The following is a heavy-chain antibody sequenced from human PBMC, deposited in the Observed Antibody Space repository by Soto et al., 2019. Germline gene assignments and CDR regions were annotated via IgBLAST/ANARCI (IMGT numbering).Heavy chain of an antibody. D-gene: IGHD2-15*01. V-gene: IGHV1-69*13. CDR3: AREYQGMTPPGRSWFDP. CDR1: GGTFSSYA. J-gene: IGHJ5*02. CDR2: IIPIFGTA. Sequence: GASVKVSCKASGGTFSSYAISWVRQAPGQGLEWMGGIIPIFGTANYAQKFQGRVTITADESTSTAYMELSSLRSEDTAVYYCAREYQGMTPPGRSWFDPWGQGTLVTVSS.